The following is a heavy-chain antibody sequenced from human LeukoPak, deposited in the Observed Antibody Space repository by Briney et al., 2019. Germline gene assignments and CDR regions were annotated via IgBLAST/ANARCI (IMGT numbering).Heavy chain of an antibody. D-gene: IGHD1-26*01. CDR1: GFTFSSYG. V-gene: IGHV3-23*01. Sequence: GGSLRLSCAASGFTFSSYGMSWVRQAPGKGLEWVSAISGSGGSTYYADSVKGRFTISRDNSKNTLYLQMNSLRAEDTAVYYCAKSRWELLFLGDYWGQGTLVTVSS. CDR3: AKSRWELLFLGDY. CDR2: ISGSGGST. J-gene: IGHJ4*02.